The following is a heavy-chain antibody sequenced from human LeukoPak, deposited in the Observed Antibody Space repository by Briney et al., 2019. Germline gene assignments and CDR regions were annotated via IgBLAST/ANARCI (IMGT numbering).Heavy chain of an antibody. CDR3: ARDIGYSSGWNYYYGMGV. Sequence: PGGSLRLSCAASGFTVSSNYMSWVRQAPGKGLEWVSVIYSGGSTYYADSVKGRFTISRDNSKNTLYLQMNSLRAEDTAVYYCARDIGYSSGWNYYYGMGVWGQGTTVTVSS. D-gene: IGHD6-19*01. V-gene: IGHV3-66*01. J-gene: IGHJ6*02. CDR1: GFTVSSNY. CDR2: IYSGGST.